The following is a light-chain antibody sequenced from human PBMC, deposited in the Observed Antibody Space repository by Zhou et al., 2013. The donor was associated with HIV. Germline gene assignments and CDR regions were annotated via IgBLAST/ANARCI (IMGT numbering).Light chain of an antibody. CDR2: DAS. V-gene: IGKV1-33*01. CDR1: QSISSW. Sequence: DIQMTQSPSTLSASVGDRVTITCRASQSISSWLAWYQQKPGKAPKLLIYDASNLETGVPSRFSGSGSGTDFTFTISSLQPEDIGTYYCQHYDNLPRLTSVGGT. J-gene: IGKJ4*01. CDR3: QHYDNLPRLT.